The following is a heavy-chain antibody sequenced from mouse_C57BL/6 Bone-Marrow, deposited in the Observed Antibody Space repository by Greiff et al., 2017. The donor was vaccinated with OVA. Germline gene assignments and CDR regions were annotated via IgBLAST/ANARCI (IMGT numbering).Heavy chain of an antibody. J-gene: IGHJ2*01. CDR2: ISSGSSTI. D-gene: IGHD1-1*01. Sequence: EVQLQESGGGLVKPGGSLKLSCAASGFTFSDYGMHWVRQAPEKGLEWVAYISSGSSTIYYADTVKGRFTISRDNAKNTLFLQMTSLRSEDTAMYYCARDFYYYGSQYYFDYWGQGTTLTVSS. CDR3: ARDFYYYGSQYYFDY. V-gene: IGHV5-17*01. CDR1: GFTFSDYG.